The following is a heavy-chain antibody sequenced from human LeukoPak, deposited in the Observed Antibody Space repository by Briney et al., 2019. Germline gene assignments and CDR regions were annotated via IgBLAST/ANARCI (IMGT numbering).Heavy chain of an antibody. CDR3: AREGLAGAFDI. V-gene: IGHV4-61*02. CDR2: IYTSGST. Sequence: SQTLSLTCTVSGGSISSGSYYWSWIRQPAGKGLEWIGRIYTSGSTNYNPSLKSRVTISVDTSKNQFSLKLSSVTAADTAVYYCAREGLAGAFDIWGQGTMVTVSS. CDR1: GGSISSGSYY. J-gene: IGHJ3*02. D-gene: IGHD2-15*01.